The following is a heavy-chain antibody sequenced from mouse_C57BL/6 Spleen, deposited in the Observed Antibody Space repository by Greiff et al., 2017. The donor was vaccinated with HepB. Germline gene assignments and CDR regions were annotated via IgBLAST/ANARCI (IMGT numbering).Heavy chain of an antibody. D-gene: IGHD1-1*02. J-gene: IGHJ3*01. Sequence: VQGVESGPGLVAPSQSLSITCTVSGFSLTSYGVHWVRQPPGKGLEWLVVIWSDGSTTDNSALNSRMSISKDNSKSHVFLKMNSLQTDDTAMDYCYRQVDFPFAYWGQGTLVTVSA. CDR1: GFSLTSYG. CDR2: IWSDGST. V-gene: IGHV2-6-1*01. CDR3: YRQVDFPFAY.